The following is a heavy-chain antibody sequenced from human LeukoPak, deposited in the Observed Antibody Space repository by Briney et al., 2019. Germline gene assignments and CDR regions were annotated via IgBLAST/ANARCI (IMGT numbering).Heavy chain of an antibody. CDR2: ISYDGSNK. D-gene: IGHD3-3*01. Sequence: PGVSLRLSCAASGFTFSSYAMHWVRQAPGKGLEWVAVISYDGSNKYYADSVKGRFTISRDNSKNTLYLQMNSLRAEDTAVYYCARDNYDFWSGYYTYYYYGMDVWGQGTTVTVSS. CDR1: GFTFSSYA. V-gene: IGHV3-30*04. CDR3: ARDNYDFWSGYYTYYYYGMDV. J-gene: IGHJ6*02.